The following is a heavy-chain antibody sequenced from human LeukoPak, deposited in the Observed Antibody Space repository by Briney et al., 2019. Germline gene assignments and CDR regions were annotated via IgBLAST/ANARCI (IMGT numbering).Heavy chain of an antibody. D-gene: IGHD4-17*01. CDR3: AGDYSPLVMGH. CDR2: VSSSDTP. V-gene: IGHV4-4*07. J-gene: IGHJ4*02. CDR1: NDSINNFY. Sequence: PSETLTLTCNVSNDSINNFYWTWIRQPAGRGLEWVGTVSSSDTPHYNPSLKSRVAISIDTSKNHFSLRLISVTAADTAVYFCAGDYSPLVMGHWGQGAPGPVSS.